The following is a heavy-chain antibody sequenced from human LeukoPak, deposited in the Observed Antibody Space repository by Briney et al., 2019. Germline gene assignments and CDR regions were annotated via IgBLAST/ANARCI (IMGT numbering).Heavy chain of an antibody. Sequence: GGSLRLSCAASGFTFSSNTMNWVRQAPGKGLEWVSSISSSSTYIYDADSVKGRFSISRDNAKNSLYLQMNSLRAEDTAVYYCARVIVGAAAAIRSIDYWGQGTLVTVSS. D-gene: IGHD2-2*02. CDR1: GFTFSSNT. CDR3: ARVIVGAAAAIRSIDY. J-gene: IGHJ4*02. V-gene: IGHV3-21*01. CDR2: ISSSSTYI.